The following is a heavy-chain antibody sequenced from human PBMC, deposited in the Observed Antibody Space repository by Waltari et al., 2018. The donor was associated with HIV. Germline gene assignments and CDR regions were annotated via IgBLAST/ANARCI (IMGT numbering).Heavy chain of an antibody. D-gene: IGHD3-3*01. CDR2: VYHNGST. CDR1: GYSISSDDN. V-gene: IGHV4-38-2*01. CDR3: ARAGVVPALFDL. J-gene: IGHJ2*01. Sequence: QVQLQESGPGLLKPSETLSLTCVVSGYSISSDDNWGWVRQPPGKGLGWIGSVYHNGSTLHNPSLNSRVTISIDTSKSQFSLKLSSVTAAYTAVYFCARAGVVPALFDLWGRGTLVTVSS.